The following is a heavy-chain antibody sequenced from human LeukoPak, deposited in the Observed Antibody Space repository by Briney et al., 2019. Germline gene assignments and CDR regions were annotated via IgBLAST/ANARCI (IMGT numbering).Heavy chain of an antibody. CDR2: ISSSRSYI. V-gene: IGHV3-21*01. D-gene: IGHD3-22*01. CDR1: GFTFSSYS. Sequence: GGSLRLSCAASGFTFSSYSMNWVRQAPGKGLEWVSSISSSRSYIYYADSVKGRFTISRDNAKNSLYLQMNSLGAEDTAVYYCARGVWLLHRGQGTLVTVSS. J-gene: IGHJ4*02. CDR3: ARGVWLLH.